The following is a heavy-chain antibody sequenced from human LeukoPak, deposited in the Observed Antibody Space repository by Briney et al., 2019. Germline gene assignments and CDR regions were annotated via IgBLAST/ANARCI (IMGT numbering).Heavy chain of an antibody. V-gene: IGHV1-18*01. J-gene: IGHJ4*02. CDR2: ISAYNGNT. CDR1: GYTFTTYG. Sequence: ASVKVSCKASGYTFTTYGITWVRQAPGQGLEWMGWISAYNGNTNYAKKLQGRVAMTTDTPSSTAYMELRSLRSDDTAVYYRARDTRSPKRFLEWLLPDYWGQGTLVTVSS. CDR3: ARDTRSPKRFLEWLLPDY. D-gene: IGHD3-3*01.